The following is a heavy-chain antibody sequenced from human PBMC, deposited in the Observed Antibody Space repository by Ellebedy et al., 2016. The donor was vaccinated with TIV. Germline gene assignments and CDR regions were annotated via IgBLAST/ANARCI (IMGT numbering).Heavy chain of an antibody. CDR2: LYGSGRGI. Sequence: PGGSLRLSCAASGFTFSSFAMGWVRQTPGKGLEGVSGLYGSGRGIFYSDSVRGRFTVSRDNSKNTLYLHMNSLRAEDTAVYYCAKEIEMATGFDYWGQGTLVTVSS. CDR1: GFTFSSFA. D-gene: IGHD5-24*01. J-gene: IGHJ4*02. CDR3: AKEIEMATGFDY. V-gene: IGHV3-23*01.